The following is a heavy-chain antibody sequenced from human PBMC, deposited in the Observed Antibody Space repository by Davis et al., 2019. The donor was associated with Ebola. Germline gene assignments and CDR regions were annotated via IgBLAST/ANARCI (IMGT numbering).Heavy chain of an antibody. Sequence: ASVKVSCKASGYTFTGYYMHWVRQAPGQGLEWMGWISAYNGNTNYAQKLQGRVTMTTDASTSTAYMELSSLRSEDTAVYYCAREGRNIVVVVAANDYYYYGMDVWGQGTTVTVSS. CDR2: ISAYNGNT. D-gene: IGHD2-15*01. CDR3: AREGRNIVVVVAANDYYYYGMDV. J-gene: IGHJ6*02. V-gene: IGHV1-18*04. CDR1: GYTFTGYY.